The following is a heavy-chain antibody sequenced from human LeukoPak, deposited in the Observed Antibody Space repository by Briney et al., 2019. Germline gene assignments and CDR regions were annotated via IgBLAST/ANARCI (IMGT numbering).Heavy chain of an antibody. CDR2: ISGSGGST. CDR1: GFTFSSHA. CDR3: AKKSGLWFGEFPFDY. Sequence: PGGSLRLSCAASGFTFSSHAMSWVRQAPGKGVEWVSAISGSGGSTYYADSVKGRFTISRDNSKNTLYLQMNSLRAEDTAVYYCAKKSGLWFGEFPFDYWGQGTLVTVSS. V-gene: IGHV3-23*01. D-gene: IGHD3-10*01. J-gene: IGHJ4*02.